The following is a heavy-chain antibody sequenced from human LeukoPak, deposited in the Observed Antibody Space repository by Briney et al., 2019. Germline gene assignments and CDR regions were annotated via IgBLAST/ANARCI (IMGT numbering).Heavy chain of an antibody. J-gene: IGHJ4*02. D-gene: IGHD5-12*01. CDR1: GFTFDDYG. CDR2: INWNGGSA. V-gene: IGHV3-20*04. CDR3: ARRGYSGFEGDY. Sequence: RPGGSLRLSCAASGFTFDDYGMSWVRQAPGKGLEWVSGINWNGGSAGYADSVKGRFTISRDNAKNSLYLQMNSLRAEDTALYYCARRGYSGFEGDYWGQGTLVTVSS.